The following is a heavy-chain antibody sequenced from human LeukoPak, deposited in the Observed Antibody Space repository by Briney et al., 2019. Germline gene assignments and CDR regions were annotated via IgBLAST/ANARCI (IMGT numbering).Heavy chain of an antibody. J-gene: IGHJ4*02. CDR2: ISSSSSYI. V-gene: IGHV3-21*01. D-gene: IGHD4-11*01. CDR1: GFTFSNDW. CDR3: AKGSMTTVTPVSDY. Sequence: PGGSLRLSCAASGFTFSNDWMNWVRQAPGKGLEWVSSISSSSSYIYYADSVKGRFTISRDNAKNSLYLQMNSLRAEDTAVYYCAKGSMTTVTPVSDYWGQGTLVTVSS.